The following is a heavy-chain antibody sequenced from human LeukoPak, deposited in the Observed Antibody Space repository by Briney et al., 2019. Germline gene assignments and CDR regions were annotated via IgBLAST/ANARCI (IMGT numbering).Heavy chain of an antibody. CDR1: GFTFSSYW. CDR3: ARDLYRAWGA. Sequence: GGSLRLSCAAPGFTFSSYWMSWVRQAPGKGLEWVANIKQDGSEKYYVDSVKGRFTISRDNAKNSLYLQMNSLRAEDTAVYYCARDLYRAWGAWGQGTLVTVSS. CDR2: IKQDGSEK. J-gene: IGHJ5*02. V-gene: IGHV3-7*01. D-gene: IGHD3-16*01.